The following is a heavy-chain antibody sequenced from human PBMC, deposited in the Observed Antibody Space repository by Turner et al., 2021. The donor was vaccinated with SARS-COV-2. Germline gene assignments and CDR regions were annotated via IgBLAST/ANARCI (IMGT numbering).Heavy chain of an antibody. D-gene: IGHD2-8*02. V-gene: IGHV1-46*01. CDR1: GYTFTSFY. CDR3: ASSLPAPGGVPGRLNY. CDR2: INPSGGST. J-gene: IGHJ4*02. Sequence: QVQLVQSGAEVEKPGASVKVSCKASGYTFTSFYMHWVRQAPGQGLEWMGIINPSGGSTNYAKKFQGRVTMTRDTSTSTVYMELSSLRSEDTAVYYCASSLPAPGGVPGRLNYWGQGALVTVSS.